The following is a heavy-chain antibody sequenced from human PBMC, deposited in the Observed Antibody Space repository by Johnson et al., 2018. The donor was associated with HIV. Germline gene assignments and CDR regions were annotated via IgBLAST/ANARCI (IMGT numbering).Heavy chain of an antibody. CDR1: GFTFSDYG. CDR3: AKDRGIQWALPADALDV. CDR2: ISYDGSNK. Sequence: QVQLVESGGGVVQPGRSLRLSCATSGFTFSDYGMHWVRQAPGKGLEWVAVISYDGSNKYYADSVKGRFTISRDNSKNALYLRMNSLRAEDTAVYYCAKDRGIQWALPADALDVWGQGTMVTVSS. J-gene: IGHJ3*01. D-gene: IGHD6-13*01. V-gene: IGHV3-30*18.